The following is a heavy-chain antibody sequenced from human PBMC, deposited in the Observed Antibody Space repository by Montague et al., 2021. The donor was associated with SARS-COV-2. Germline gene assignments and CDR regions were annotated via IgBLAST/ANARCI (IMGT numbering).Heavy chain of an antibody. CDR3: ARRGTTYCTSNNCHPNWFDP. Sequence: SLRLSCAASGFTFSDYFVTWIRQAPGKGPEWLSYINGNGTTIKYADSVKGRFTISRDNARKSLYLQMNSLRVEDTALYYCARRGTTYCTSNNCHPNWFDPWGQGILVTVSS. CDR2: INGNGTTI. V-gene: IGHV3-11*01. CDR1: GFTFSDYF. D-gene: IGHD2-2*01. J-gene: IGHJ5*02.